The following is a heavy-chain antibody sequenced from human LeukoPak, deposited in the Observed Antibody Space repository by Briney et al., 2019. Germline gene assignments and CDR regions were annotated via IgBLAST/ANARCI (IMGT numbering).Heavy chain of an antibody. V-gene: IGHV1-2*02. CDR1: GYTFTGYY. Sequence: GASVKVSCKASGYTFTGYYMHWVRQAPGQGLEWMGWINPNSGGTNYAQKFQGRVTMTRDTSISTAYMELSRLRSEDTAVYYCARRAGAYSHPYDYWGQGTLVTVSS. D-gene: IGHD4/OR15-4a*01. CDR3: ARRAGAYSHPYDY. CDR2: INPNSGGT. J-gene: IGHJ4*02.